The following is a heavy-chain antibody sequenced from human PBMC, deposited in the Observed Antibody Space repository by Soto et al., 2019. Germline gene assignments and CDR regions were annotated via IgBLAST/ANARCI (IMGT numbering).Heavy chain of an antibody. CDR2: IYYSGST. V-gene: IGHV4-31*03. CDR3: ARDDLRGINWFDP. CDR1: GGSISSGGYY. D-gene: IGHD3-16*01. Sequence: PSETLSLTCTVSGGSISSGGYYWSWIRQHPGKGLEWIGYIYYSGSTYYNPSLKSRVTISVDTSKNQFSLKLSSVTAADTAVYYCARDDLRGINWFDPWGQGTLVTVSS. J-gene: IGHJ5*02.